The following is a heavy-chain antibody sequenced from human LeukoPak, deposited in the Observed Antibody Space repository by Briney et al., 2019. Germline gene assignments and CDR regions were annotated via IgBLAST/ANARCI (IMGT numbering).Heavy chain of an antibody. Sequence: GESLKISCKGFGFPLRNYWIAWVRQMSGEGLELMGFIFCGDSDIRYSPSFEGQVSISVDNSINTTYLQWSSLKASDTAMYYCARQVYGDYGAFDVWGKGTMVTVSS. CDR1: GFPLRNYW. J-gene: IGHJ3*01. V-gene: IGHV5-51*01. CDR2: IFCGDSDI. CDR3: ARQVYGDYGAFDV. D-gene: IGHD4-17*01.